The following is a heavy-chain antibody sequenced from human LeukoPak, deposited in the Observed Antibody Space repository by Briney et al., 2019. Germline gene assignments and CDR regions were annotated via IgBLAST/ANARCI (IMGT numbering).Heavy chain of an antibody. D-gene: IGHD6-13*01. Sequence: PSDTLSLTCAVYGGSFSGYYWSWIRQPPGKGLEWIGEINHSGSTNYNPSLKSRVTISVDTSKNQFSLKLSSVTAADTAVYYCARAQYSSSWYDYWGQGTLVTVSS. V-gene: IGHV4-34*01. CDR3: ARAQYSSSWYDY. J-gene: IGHJ4*02. CDR2: INHSGST. CDR1: GGSFSGYY.